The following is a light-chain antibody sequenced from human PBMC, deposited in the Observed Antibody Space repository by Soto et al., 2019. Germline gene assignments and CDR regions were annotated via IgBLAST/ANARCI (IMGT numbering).Light chain of an antibody. J-gene: IGKJ4*01. V-gene: IGKV3-20*01. CDR3: QQYGTSPLT. Sequence: EIVMTQSPGTLSVSPGERATLSCRASQSVSINLAWYQQKPGQAPRLLIYGAFNRATGIPARFSGSGSGTDFTLTISRLEPEDFAVYYCQQYGTSPLTFGGGTKVDIK. CDR1: QSVSIN. CDR2: GAF.